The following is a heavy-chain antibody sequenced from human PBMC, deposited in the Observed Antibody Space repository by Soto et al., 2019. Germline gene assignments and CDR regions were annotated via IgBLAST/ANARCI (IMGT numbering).Heavy chain of an antibody. CDR1: VYSFTSYW. V-gene: IGHV5-51*01. J-gene: IGHJ6*02. D-gene: IGHD3-10*01. Sequence: GQSLKISCKGSVYSFTSYWIGWVRQMPGKVLECMGIIYPGDSDTRYIPSFQGQVPISADKSIRTAYLQWSSLKASDTAMYYCARSYGSGSYYQSDYYYGMDVWGQGTTVTVSS. CDR2: IYPGDSDT. CDR3: ARSYGSGSYYQSDYYYGMDV.